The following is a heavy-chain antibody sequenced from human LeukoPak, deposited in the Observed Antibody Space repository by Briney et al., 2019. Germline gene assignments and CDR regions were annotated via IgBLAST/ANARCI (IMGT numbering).Heavy chain of an antibody. D-gene: IGHD6-19*01. Sequence: SETLSLTCAVYGGSLSGYYWSWIRQPPGKGLEWIGEINHSGSTNYNPSLKSRVTISVDTSKNQFSLKLSSVTAADTAVYYCASWYSSGLNYWGQGTLVTVSS. J-gene: IGHJ4*02. V-gene: IGHV4-34*01. CDR2: INHSGST. CDR3: ASWYSSGLNY. CDR1: GGSLSGYY.